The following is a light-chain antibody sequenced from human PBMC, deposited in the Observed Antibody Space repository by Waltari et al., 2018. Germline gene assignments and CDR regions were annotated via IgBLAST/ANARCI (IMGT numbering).Light chain of an antibody. J-gene: IGKJ4*01. CDR2: GAS. V-gene: IGKV3-15*01. CDR3: QQYESWPLT. Sequence: EIVMTQSPATLSVSPGESATLSCRASQSVSTNLAWFQQRSGQAPRLLLYGASTRATGIPAKFSGSGSGTEFTLTISSLQSEDFVLYYCQQYESWPLTFGGGTKVEI. CDR1: QSVSTN.